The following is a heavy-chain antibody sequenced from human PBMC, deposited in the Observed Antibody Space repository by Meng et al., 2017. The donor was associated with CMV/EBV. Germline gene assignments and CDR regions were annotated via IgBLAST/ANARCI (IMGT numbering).Heavy chain of an antibody. V-gene: IGHV1-8*01. D-gene: IGHD5-12*01. CDR2: MNPNSGNT. Sequence: ASVKVSCKASGYTFTSYDINWVRQATGQGLEWMGWMNPNSGNTGYAQKFQGRVTMTRNTSISTAYMELSSLRSEDTAVYYCAEGGESGYDWHFDYWGQGTLVTVSS. J-gene: IGHJ4*02. CDR1: GYTFTSYD. CDR3: AEGGESGYDWHFDY.